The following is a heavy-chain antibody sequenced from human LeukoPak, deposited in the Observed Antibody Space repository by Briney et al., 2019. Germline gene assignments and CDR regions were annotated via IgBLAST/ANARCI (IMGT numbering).Heavy chain of an antibody. CDR3: ARDNDRKDDS. Sequence: GGSLRLSCAASGYTFSSYGMHWVRQAPGKGLEWVAFIRYDGSNKYYADSVKGRFTISRDNSKNIVDLQMNSLRAEDTAVYYCARDNDRKDDSWGQGTLVTVSS. V-gene: IGHV3-30*02. CDR1: GYTFSSYG. J-gene: IGHJ5*02. CDR2: IRYDGSNK. D-gene: IGHD3-16*01.